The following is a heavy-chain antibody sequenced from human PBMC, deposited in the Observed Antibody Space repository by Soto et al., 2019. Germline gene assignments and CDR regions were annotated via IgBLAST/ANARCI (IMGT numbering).Heavy chain of an antibody. CDR2: IIPIFGTA. D-gene: IGHD5-18*01. J-gene: IGHJ4*02. V-gene: IGHV1-69*13. CDR1: GGTFSSYA. Sequence: GASVKVSCKASGGTFSSYAISWVRQAPGQGLEWMGGIIPIFGTANYAQKFQGRVTITADESTSTAYMELSSLRSEDTAVYYCARDFTARLNGYIYGPGGLWGQGTLVTVS. CDR3: ARDFTARLNGYIYGPGGL.